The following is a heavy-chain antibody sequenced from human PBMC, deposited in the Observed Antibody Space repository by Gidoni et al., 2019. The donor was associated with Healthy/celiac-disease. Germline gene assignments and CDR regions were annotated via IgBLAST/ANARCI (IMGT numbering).Heavy chain of an antibody. Sequence: QVQLQESGPGLVKPSETLSLTCTVSGYSISSGYYWGWIRQPPGKGLEWIGSIYHSGSTYYNPSLKSRVTISVDTSKNQFSLKLSSVTAADTAVYYCARLLRLAAAVFDYWGQGTLVTVSS. CDR1: GYSISSGYY. J-gene: IGHJ4*02. CDR2: IYHSGST. CDR3: ARLLRLAAAVFDY. D-gene: IGHD6-13*01. V-gene: IGHV4-38-2*02.